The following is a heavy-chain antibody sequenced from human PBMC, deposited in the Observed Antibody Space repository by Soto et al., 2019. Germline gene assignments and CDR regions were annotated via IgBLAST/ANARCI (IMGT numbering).Heavy chain of an antibody. V-gene: IGHV4-31*03. Sequence: SETLSLTCTVSGGSISSGGYYWSWIRQHPGKGLEWIGYIYYSGSTYYNPSLKSRVTISVDTSKNQFSLKLSSVTAADTAVYYCARDRLLWFGESDYYYYGMDVWGQGTTVTAP. CDR3: ARDRLLWFGESDYYYYGMDV. J-gene: IGHJ6*02. CDR2: IYYSGST. D-gene: IGHD3-10*01. CDR1: GGSISSGGYY.